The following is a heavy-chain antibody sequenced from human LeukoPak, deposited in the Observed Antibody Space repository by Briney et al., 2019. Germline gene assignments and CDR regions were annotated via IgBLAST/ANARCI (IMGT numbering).Heavy chain of an antibody. D-gene: IGHD3-9*01. CDR2: IIPILGIA. V-gene: IGHV1-69*02. J-gene: IGHJ5*02. CDR1: GGIFSSYT. CDR3: AQDDILSGYPGGWFDP. Sequence: ASVKVSCKASGGIFSSYTISWVRQAPRQGLEWMGRIIPILGIANYAQKFQGRVTITADKSTSTAYMELSSLRSEDTAVYYCAQDDILSGYPGGWFDPWGQGTLVTVSS.